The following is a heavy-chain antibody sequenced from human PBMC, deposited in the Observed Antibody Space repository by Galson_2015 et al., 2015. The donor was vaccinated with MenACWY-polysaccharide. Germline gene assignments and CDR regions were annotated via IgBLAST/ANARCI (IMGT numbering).Heavy chain of an antibody. CDR2: INSDGSST. J-gene: IGHJ5*02. Sequence: SLRLSCAASGFTFSSYWIHWVRQAPGKGLVWVSRINSDGSSTNYADSVKGRFTISRDNAKNTLYLQMNSLRAEDTVVYFCVRGFRYCSGGTCDNWFDPWGQGTLVTVSS. CDR3: VRGFRYCSGGTCDNWFDP. V-gene: IGHV3-74*01. CDR1: GFTFSSYW. D-gene: IGHD2-15*01.